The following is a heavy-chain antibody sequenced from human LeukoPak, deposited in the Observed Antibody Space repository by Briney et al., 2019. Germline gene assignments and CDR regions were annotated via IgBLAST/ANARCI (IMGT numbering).Heavy chain of an antibody. CDR3: ARGLGVGAPFDY. Sequence: GSLRLSCAASGFTFSSYSMNWVRQAPGKGLEWVSSISSSSSYIYYADSVKGRFTISRDNAKNSLYLQMNSLRAEDTAVYYCARGLGVGAPFDYWGQGTLVTVSS. J-gene: IGHJ4*02. V-gene: IGHV3-21*01. CDR2: ISSSSSYI. CDR1: GFTFSSYS. D-gene: IGHD1-26*01.